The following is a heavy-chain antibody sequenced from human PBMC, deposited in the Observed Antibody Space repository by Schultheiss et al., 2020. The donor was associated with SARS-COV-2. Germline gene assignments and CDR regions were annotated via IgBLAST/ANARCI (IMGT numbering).Heavy chain of an antibody. J-gene: IGHJ5*02. CDR1: GFTFSSYA. CDR2: IWYDGSNK. V-gene: IGHV3-33*01. Sequence: GGSLRLSCAASGFTFSSYAMSWVRQAPGKGLEWVAVIWYDGSNKYYADSVKGRFTISRDNAKNSLYLQMNSLRAEDTAVYYCAREDRGGDWFDPWGQGTLVTVSS. CDR3: AREDRGGDWFDP. D-gene: IGHD3-10*01.